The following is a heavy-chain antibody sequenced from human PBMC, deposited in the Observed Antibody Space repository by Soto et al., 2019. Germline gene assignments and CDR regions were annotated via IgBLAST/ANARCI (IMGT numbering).Heavy chain of an antibody. V-gene: IGHV1-3*01. D-gene: IGHD2-21*01. CDR2: LNPGNGNT. CDR1: GYTFTNYA. CDR3: GRDQGITYCGGDCYSDSYFDL. J-gene: IGHJ2*01. Sequence: GASVKVSCKASGYTFTNYAIHWVRQAPGQRLEWMGWLNPGNGNTKYPQKFQGRVTITRDTSASTAYMFLSSLRSEDTAVYYCGRDQGITYCGGDCYSDSYFDLWGRGTLVTVSS.